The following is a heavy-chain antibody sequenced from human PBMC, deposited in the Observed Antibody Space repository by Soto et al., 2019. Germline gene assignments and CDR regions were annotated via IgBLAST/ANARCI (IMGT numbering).Heavy chain of an antibody. CDR2: IYYSGST. CDR3: AIRYGSCFDY. CDR1: GGSISSYY. D-gene: IGHD5-18*01. V-gene: IGHV4-59*08. Sequence: QVQLQESGPGLVKPSETLSLTCTVSGGSISSYYWSWIRQPPGKGLEWIGYIYYSGSTNYNPSLKSRVTISVDTSNNQFSLKLSSVTAADRAVYYCAIRYGSCFDYWGQGTLVTVSS. J-gene: IGHJ4*02.